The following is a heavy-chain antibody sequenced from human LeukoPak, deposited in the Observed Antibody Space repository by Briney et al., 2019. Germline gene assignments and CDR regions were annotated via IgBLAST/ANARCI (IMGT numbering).Heavy chain of an antibody. V-gene: IGHV3-7*05. J-gene: IGHJ4*02. CDR2: IKQDGSEK. CDR1: GFTLSLYW. D-gene: IGHD5/OR15-5a*01. Sequence: PGGSLRLSCAASGFTLSLYWMSWVRQAPGKGLEWVANIKQDGSEKYYVDSVKGRFTISRDNARNSLYLQMNSLRAEDTAVYYCVSTATFDHWGQGTLVTVS. CDR3: VSTATFDH.